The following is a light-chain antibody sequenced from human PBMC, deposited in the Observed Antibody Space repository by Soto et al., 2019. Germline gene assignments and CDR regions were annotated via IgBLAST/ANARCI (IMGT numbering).Light chain of an antibody. Sequence: DIQMTQSPCSLSASVGERVTITCRASQSIYNYLNWYQQKPGKAPKLLIYAASSWQSGVPSRFSGSGSGTDFTLTISSLQPEDFATYYCQQSYSTPFTFGQGTKLEIK. J-gene: IGKJ2*01. CDR3: QQSYSTPFT. CDR1: QSIYNY. V-gene: IGKV1-39*01. CDR2: AAS.